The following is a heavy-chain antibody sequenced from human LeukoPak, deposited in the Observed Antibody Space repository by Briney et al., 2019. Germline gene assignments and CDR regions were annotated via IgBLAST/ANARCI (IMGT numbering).Heavy chain of an antibody. J-gene: IGHJ4*02. D-gene: IGHD6-13*01. CDR1: GGSISSYY. CDR3: ARRGNSSSWYYFDY. CDR2: IYYSGST. V-gene: IGHV4-59*08. Sequence: SETLSLTCTVSGGSISSYYWSWIRQPPGKGLESIGYIYYSGSTNYNPSLKSRVTISVDTSKNQFSLKLSSVTAADTAVYYCARRGNSSSWYYFDYWGQGTLVTVSS.